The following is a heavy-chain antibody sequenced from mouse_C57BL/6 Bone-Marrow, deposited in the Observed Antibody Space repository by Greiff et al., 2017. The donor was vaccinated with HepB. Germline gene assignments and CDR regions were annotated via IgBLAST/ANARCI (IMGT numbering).Heavy chain of an antibody. J-gene: IGHJ2*01. D-gene: IGHD1-1*01. V-gene: IGHV1-81*01. Sequence: QVQLKQSGAELARPGASVKLSCKASGYTFTSYGISWVKQRTGQGLEWIGEIYPRSGNTYYNEKFKGKATLTADKSSSTAYMELRSLTSEDSAVYFCARPYYYGSRNHYWGQGTTLTVSS. CDR1: GYTFTSYG. CDR2: IYPRSGNT. CDR3: ARPYYYGSRNHY.